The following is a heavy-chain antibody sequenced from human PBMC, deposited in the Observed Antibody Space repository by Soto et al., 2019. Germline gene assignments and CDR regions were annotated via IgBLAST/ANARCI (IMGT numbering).Heavy chain of an antibody. Sequence: SETLSLTCAVSGGSISSSNWWSWVRQPPGKGLEWIGEIYHSGSTNYNPSLKSRVTISVDKSKNQFSLKLSSVTAAGTAVYYCARELVPAATPFYYYGMDVWGQGTTVTVS. V-gene: IGHV4-4*02. D-gene: IGHD2-2*01. CDR2: IYHSGST. CDR3: ARELVPAATPFYYYGMDV. J-gene: IGHJ6*02. CDR1: GGSISSSNW.